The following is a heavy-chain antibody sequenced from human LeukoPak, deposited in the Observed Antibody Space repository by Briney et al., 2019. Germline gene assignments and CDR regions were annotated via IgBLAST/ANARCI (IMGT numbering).Heavy chain of an antibody. V-gene: IGHV4-39*06. Sequence: PSETLSLTCTVSGGSISSSSYYWSWVRQPPGKGLEWIGEIYHSGSTNYNPSLKSRVTISVDKSKNQFPLKLSSVTAADTAMYYCARVRTDYYDSSGPYGMDVWGQGTTVTVSS. J-gene: IGHJ6*02. CDR3: ARVRTDYYDSSGPYGMDV. D-gene: IGHD3-22*01. CDR2: IYHSGST. CDR1: GGSISSSSYY.